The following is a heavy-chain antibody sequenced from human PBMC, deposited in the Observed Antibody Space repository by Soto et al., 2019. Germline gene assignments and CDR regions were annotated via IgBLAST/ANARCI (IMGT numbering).Heavy chain of an antibody. CDR1: GFTFSSYW. D-gene: IGHD3-3*01. V-gene: IGHV3-7*01. J-gene: IGHJ6*03. CDR2: IKQDGSEK. Sequence: GGSLRLSCAASGFTFSSYWMSWVRQAPGKGLEWVANIKQDGSEKYYVDSVRGRFTISRDNAKNSLYLQMNSLRAEDTAVYYCARLRFLEWFTSNMDVWGKGTTVTVSS. CDR3: ARLRFLEWFTSNMDV.